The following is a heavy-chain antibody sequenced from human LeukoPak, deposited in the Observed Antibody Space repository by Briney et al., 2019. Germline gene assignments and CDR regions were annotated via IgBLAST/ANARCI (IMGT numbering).Heavy chain of an antibody. Sequence: PSETLSLTCTVSGDSISSYFWSWFRQTPERGLEWIAYISYSGGTNYNPSLRSRATISLDTSKSQVSLKLGSVTAADTAVYYCARHLSYGDYPLDYWGRGTLVTVSS. V-gene: IGHV4-59*08. CDR3: ARHLSYGDYPLDY. CDR1: GDSISSYF. CDR2: ISYSGGT. D-gene: IGHD4-17*01. J-gene: IGHJ4*02.